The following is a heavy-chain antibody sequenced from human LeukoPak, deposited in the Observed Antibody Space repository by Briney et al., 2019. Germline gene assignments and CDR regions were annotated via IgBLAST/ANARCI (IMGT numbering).Heavy chain of an antibody. CDR2: IIPIFGAA. Sequence: SVKVSCKASGGTFSSYAISWVRQAPGQGLEWMGRIIPIFGAANYAQKFQGRVTITTDESTSTAYMELSSLRSEDTAVYYCAAGGDYGGNSVDYWGQGTLVTVSS. J-gene: IGHJ4*02. D-gene: IGHD4-23*01. V-gene: IGHV1-69*05. CDR3: AAGGDYGGNSVDY. CDR1: GGTFSSYA.